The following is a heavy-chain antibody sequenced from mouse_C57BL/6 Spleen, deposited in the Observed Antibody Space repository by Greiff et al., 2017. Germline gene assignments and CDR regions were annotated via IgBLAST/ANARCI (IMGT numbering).Heavy chain of an antibody. J-gene: IGHJ2*01. CDR3: ARGGLLPIDY. Sequence: QVQLQQPGAELVMPGASVKLSCKASGYTFTSYWMHWVKQRPGQGLEWIGEIDPSDSYTNYNQKFKGKSTLTVDKSSSTAYMQLSSLTYEDSAVYYCARGGLLPIDYWGQGTTLTVSS. CDR2: IDPSDSYT. CDR1: GYTFTSYW. D-gene: IGHD2-3*01. V-gene: IGHV1-69*01.